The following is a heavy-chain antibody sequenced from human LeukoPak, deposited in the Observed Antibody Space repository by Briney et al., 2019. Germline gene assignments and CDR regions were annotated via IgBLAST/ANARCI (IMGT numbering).Heavy chain of an antibody. CDR1: GGSISSYY. CDR2: IYYSGST. J-gene: IGHJ6*03. Sequence: PSETLSLTCTVSGGSISSYYWSWIRQPPGKGLEWIGYIYYSGSTNYNPSLKSRVTISVDTSKNQFSLKLSSVTAADTAVYYCARVGQGRYHYYYYMDVWGKGTTVTVSS. V-gene: IGHV4-59*01. CDR3: ARVGQGRYHYYYYMDV.